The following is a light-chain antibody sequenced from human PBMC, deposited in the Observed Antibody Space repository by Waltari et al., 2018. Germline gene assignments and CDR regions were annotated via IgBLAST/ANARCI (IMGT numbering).Light chain of an antibody. J-gene: IGKJ3*01. CDR1: QSLLFDSNNKNY. Sequence: DIVMTQSPDYLAVSLGERATRNCKSNQSLLFDSNNKNYLAWYQQRSGQPPKLLMYWASTREYGVPDRVSGSGSGTDFPLTLSSLQAEDVAVYHRQQYHSTPFTFGPGTKVEI. V-gene: IGKV4-1*01. CDR3: QQYHSTPFT. CDR2: WAS.